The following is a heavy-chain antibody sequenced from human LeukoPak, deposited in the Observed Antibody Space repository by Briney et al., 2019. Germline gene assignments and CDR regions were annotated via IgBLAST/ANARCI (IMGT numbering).Heavy chain of an antibody. CDR3: ARDRRSGGSTNWFDP. V-gene: IGHV1-18*01. J-gene: IGHJ5*02. CDR1: GYMFTSYG. Sequence: GASVKVSCKASGYMFTSYGINWVRQAPGQGLERMGWISAYNGNTNYAQKLQGRVTMTTDTSTSTAYMELRSLRSDDTAVYYCARDRRSGGSTNWFDPWGQGTLVTVSS. D-gene: IGHD2-15*01. CDR2: ISAYNGNT.